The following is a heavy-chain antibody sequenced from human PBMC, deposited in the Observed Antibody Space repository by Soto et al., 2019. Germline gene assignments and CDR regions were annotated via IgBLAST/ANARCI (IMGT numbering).Heavy chain of an antibody. CDR2: ISSSSSYI. CDR3: ARDNSGVFHYGMDV. J-gene: IGHJ6*02. CDR1: GFTLSSYS. Sequence: GGSLRLSCAASGFTLSSYSMNWVRQAPGKGLEWVSSISSSSSYIYYADSVKGRFTISRDNAKNSLYLQMNSLRAEDTAVYYCARDNSGVFHYGMDVWGQGTTVTVSS. D-gene: IGHD2-15*01. V-gene: IGHV3-21*01.